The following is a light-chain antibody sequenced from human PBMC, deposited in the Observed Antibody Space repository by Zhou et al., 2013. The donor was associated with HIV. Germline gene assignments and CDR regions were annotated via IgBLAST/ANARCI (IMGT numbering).Light chain of an antibody. CDR3: QHYYSYPFT. J-gene: IGKJ3*01. CDR2: GAS. Sequence: DIQMSQSPSSVSASVGDRITITCRASQGISKWLAWYQQKPGKDPKLLISGASTLQSGVPSRFSGSGSGTDFTLTISCLQSEDFATYYCQHYYSYPFTFGPGTKVDIK. V-gene: IGKV1-12*02. CDR1: QGISKW.